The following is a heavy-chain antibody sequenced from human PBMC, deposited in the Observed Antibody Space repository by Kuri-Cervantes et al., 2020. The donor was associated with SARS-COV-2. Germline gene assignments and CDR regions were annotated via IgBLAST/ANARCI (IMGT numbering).Heavy chain of an antibody. Sequence: GESLKISCAASGFTFSSYWMSWVRQAPGKGLEWVSAISGSGGSTYYADSVKGRFTISRDNSKNTLYLQMNSLRAEDTAVYYCAKDISNDFWSGYLYPGAFDYWGQGTLVTVSS. CDR1: GFTFSSYW. J-gene: IGHJ4*02. CDR3: AKDISNDFWSGYLYPGAFDY. V-gene: IGHV3-23*01. CDR2: ISGSGGST. D-gene: IGHD3-3*01.